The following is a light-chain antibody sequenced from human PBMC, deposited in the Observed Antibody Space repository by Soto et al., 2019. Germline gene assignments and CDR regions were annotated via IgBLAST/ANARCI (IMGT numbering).Light chain of an antibody. CDR2: LGS. CDR1: QSLLHSNGYNY. CDR3: MQALQTPRT. Sequence: DIVMTQSPLSLPVTPGEPASFSCRSSQSLLHSNGYNYLDWYLQKPGQSPQLLIYLGSNRASGVPDRFSGSGSGTDFTLKISRVEAEDVGVYYCMQALQTPRTFGQGTKVEIK. V-gene: IGKV2-28*01. J-gene: IGKJ1*01.